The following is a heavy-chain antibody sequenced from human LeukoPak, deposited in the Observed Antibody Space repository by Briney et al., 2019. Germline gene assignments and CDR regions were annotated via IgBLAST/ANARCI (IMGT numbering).Heavy chain of an antibody. CDR2: IKQDGSEK. CDR1: GFTFSSYW. CDR3: ARDSGSSSWPRYYYYMDV. V-gene: IGHV3-7*01. J-gene: IGHJ6*03. D-gene: IGHD6-13*01. Sequence: GGSLRLSCAASGFTFSSYWMSWVRQAPGKGLERVANIKQDGSEKYYVDSVKGRFTISRDNAKNSLYLQMNSLRAEDTAVYYCARDSGSSSWPRYYYYMDVWGKGTTVTVSS.